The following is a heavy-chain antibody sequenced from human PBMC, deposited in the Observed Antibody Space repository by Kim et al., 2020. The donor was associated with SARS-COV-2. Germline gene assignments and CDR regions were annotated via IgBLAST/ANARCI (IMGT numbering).Heavy chain of an antibody. V-gene: IGHV3-23*01. CDR2: ISGSGGST. J-gene: IGHJ6*02. CDR3: AKEERTWPYSSGWYLPYYYYGMDV. CDR1: GFTFSSYA. Sequence: GGSLRLSCAASGFTFSSYAMSWVRQAPGKGLEWVSAISGSGGSTYYADSVKGRFTISRDNSKNTLYLQMNSLRAEDTAVYYCAKEERTWPYSSGWYLPYYYYGMDVWGQGTTVTVSS. D-gene: IGHD6-19*01.